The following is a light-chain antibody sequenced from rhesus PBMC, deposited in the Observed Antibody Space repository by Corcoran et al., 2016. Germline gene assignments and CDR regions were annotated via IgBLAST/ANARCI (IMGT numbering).Light chain of an antibody. J-gene: IGKJ2*01. CDR2: EAS. CDR1: QGITNA. V-gene: IGKV1-33*02. CDR3: QHYYSTPYS. Sequence: DIQMTQSPSSLSASVGDRVTITCRASQGITNALAWYHQKPGETPKLLIYEASSLQSGIPSRFSGSGAGTDVTLTISSLQSEDFATYYCQHYYSTPYSFGQGTKVESK.